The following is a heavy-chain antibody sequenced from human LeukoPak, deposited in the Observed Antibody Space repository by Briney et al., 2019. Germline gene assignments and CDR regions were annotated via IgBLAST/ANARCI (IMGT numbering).Heavy chain of an antibody. CDR1: GGSISNSNYH. Sequence: PSETLSFTCTVSGGSISNSNYHWGWIRQPPGRGLEWIGSIYYSGGTYYNPSLKSRVTISVDTSKNQFSLNLSSVTAADTAVFHCARHGGASYLYYFDYWGQGTLVTVSS. D-gene: IGHD1-26*01. CDR2: IYYSGGT. CDR3: ARHGGASYLYYFDY. V-gene: IGHV4-39*01. J-gene: IGHJ4*02.